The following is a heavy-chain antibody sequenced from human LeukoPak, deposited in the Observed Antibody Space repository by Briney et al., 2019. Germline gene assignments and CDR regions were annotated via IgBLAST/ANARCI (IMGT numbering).Heavy chain of an antibody. CDR1: GYTFTSYD. CDR2: MNPNSGNT. CDR3: ARARANSDFDY. Sequence: ASVKASCKASGYTFTSYDINWVRQATGQGLEWMGWMNPNSGNTGYAQKFQGRVTITRNTSISTAYMELCSLRSEDTAVYYCARARANSDFDYWGQGTLVTVSS. J-gene: IGHJ4*02. V-gene: IGHV1-8*03. D-gene: IGHD1-26*01.